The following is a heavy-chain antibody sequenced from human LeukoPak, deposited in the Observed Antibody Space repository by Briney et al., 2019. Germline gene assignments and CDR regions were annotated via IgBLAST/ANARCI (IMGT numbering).Heavy chain of an antibody. V-gene: IGHV3-23*01. J-gene: IGHJ5*02. CDR1: GFTFSSYA. CDR2: ISGSGGST. Sequence: GGSLRLSCAASGFTFSSYAMSWVRQAPGKGLEWVSAISGSGGSTYYADSVKGRFTISRDNSKNTLYLQMNSLRAEDTAVYYCAKDPRNYDFWSGSWLDPWGQGTLVTVSS. D-gene: IGHD3-3*01. CDR3: AKDPRNYDFWSGSWLDP.